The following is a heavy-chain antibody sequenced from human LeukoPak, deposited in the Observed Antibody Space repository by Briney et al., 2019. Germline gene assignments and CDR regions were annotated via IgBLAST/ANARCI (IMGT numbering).Heavy chain of an antibody. CDR3: ARRRFVRGPDVVNPFDY. D-gene: IGHD2-8*01. J-gene: IGHJ4*02. CDR2: IYHIGST. V-gene: IGHV4-38-2*02. Sequence: SETLSLTCTVSGYSISSGYYWGWIRQPPAKGLEWIGCIYHIGSTYYNPSLKSRVTISVDTSKNQISPKLSPATAADTAVYYCARRRFVRGPDVVNPFDYWGQGTLVTVSS. CDR1: GYSISSGYY.